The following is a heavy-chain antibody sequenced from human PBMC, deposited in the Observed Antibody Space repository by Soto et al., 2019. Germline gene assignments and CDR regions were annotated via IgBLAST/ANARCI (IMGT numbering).Heavy chain of an antibody. J-gene: IGHJ5*02. V-gene: IGHV4-31*03. CDR1: GGSISSGGYY. Sequence: SETLSLTCTVSGGSISSGGYYWSWIRQHPGKGLEWIGYIYYSGSTYYNPSLKSRVTISVDTSKNQFSLKLSSVTAADTAVYYCARDRGGYDFYSFDPWGQGTLVTVSS. CDR3: ARDRGGYDFYSFDP. D-gene: IGHD5-12*01. CDR2: IYYSGST.